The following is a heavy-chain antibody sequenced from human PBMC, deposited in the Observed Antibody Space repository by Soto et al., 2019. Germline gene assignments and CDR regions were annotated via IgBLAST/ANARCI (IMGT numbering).Heavy chain of an antibody. Sequence: QVQLVQSGAEVKKPGSSVKVSCKASGGTFSSYVISWVRQAPGQGLEWMGGIIPIFGTANYAQKFQGRVTITADESTSTAYMELSSLRSEDTAVYYCARARCSGGSCYPYYFDYWGQGTLVTVSS. J-gene: IGHJ4*02. CDR2: IIPIFGTA. D-gene: IGHD2-15*01. V-gene: IGHV1-69*01. CDR1: GGTFSSYV. CDR3: ARARCSGGSCYPYYFDY.